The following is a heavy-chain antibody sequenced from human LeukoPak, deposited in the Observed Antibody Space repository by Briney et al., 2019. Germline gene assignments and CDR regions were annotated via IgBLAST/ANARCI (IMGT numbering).Heavy chain of an antibody. V-gene: IGHV4-34*01. CDR2: INHCGST. Sequence: SETLSLTCAVSGGAFSGYYWSWIRQPPGKGLEGIGEINHCGSTDYNPSLKSRVTMSVDTSKNQFSLRLSSVTAADTAVYYCARKNITMIKGTLFDYWGQGILVTVSS. D-gene: IGHD3-22*01. J-gene: IGHJ4*02. CDR1: GGAFSGYY. CDR3: ARKNITMIKGTLFDY.